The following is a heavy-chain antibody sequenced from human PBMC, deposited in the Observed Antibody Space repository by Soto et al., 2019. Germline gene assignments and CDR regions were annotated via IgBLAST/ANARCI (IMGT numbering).Heavy chain of an antibody. D-gene: IGHD1-26*01. CDR3: ARSRATRQPFDY. V-gene: IGHV4-59*01. Sequence: SETLSLTCNVSGGSISTYYWSWIRQSPGKALEWIGYIYYTGTPTYNPSLKSRVTISEDTSKKTVSLKLMSVTAEDTAVYFCARSRATRQPFDYWGQGTLVTVSS. CDR1: GGSISTYY. CDR2: IYYTGTP. J-gene: IGHJ4*02.